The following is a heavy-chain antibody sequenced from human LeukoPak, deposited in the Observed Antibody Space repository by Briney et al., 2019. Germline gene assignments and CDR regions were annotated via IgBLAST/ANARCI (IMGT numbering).Heavy chain of an antibody. CDR2: ISGSGGST. D-gene: IGHD6-19*01. J-gene: IGHJ3*02. Sequence: GGSLRLSCAASGFTFSSYAMSWVRQAPGKGLEWVSAISGSGGSTYYADSVKGRFTISRDNSKNTLYLQMNSLRAEDTAVYYCAKDLLGGYSSGEDAFDTWGQGTMVTVSS. CDR1: GFTFSSYA. CDR3: AKDLLGGYSSGEDAFDT. V-gene: IGHV3-23*01.